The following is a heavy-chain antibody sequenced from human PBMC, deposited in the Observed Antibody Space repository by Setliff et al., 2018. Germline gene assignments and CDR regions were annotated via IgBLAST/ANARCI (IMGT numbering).Heavy chain of an antibody. Sequence: PGGSLRLSCAASGFTFSVSAMYWVRQASGKGLEWVGRIRSKSDSYATIYAASVRGRFTISRDDSKNTAYLQMNSLKTEDTAVYYCAAAPAGSDVFDMWGQGTMVTVSS. J-gene: IGHJ3*02. CDR1: GFTFSVSA. D-gene: IGHD6-13*01. CDR3: AAAPAGSDVFDM. CDR2: IRSKSDSYAT. V-gene: IGHV3-73*01.